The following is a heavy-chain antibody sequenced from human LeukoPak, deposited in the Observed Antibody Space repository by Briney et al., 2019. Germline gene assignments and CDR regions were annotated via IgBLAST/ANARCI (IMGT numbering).Heavy chain of an antibody. Sequence: SETLSLTCTVSGGSISSSSYYWGWIRQPPGKGLEWIGSIYYSGSTYYNPSLKSRVTISVDTSKNQFSLKLSSVTAADTAVYYCATRFARIRTDYGDYVRKQIDYWGQGTLVTVSS. CDR3: ATRFARIRTDYGDYVRKQIDY. CDR1: GGSISSSSYY. J-gene: IGHJ4*02. D-gene: IGHD4-17*01. V-gene: IGHV4-39*07. CDR2: IYYSGST.